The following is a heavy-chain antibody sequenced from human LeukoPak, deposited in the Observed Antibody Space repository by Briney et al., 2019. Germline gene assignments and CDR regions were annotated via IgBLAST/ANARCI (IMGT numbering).Heavy chain of an antibody. CDR2: TYYSGST. CDR1: GGSISSYY. D-gene: IGHD3-22*01. V-gene: IGHV4-59*01. Sequence: SETLSLTCTVSGGSISSYYWSWIRQPPGKGLEWIGYTYYSGSTNYNPSLKSRVTISVDTSKNQFSLKLSSVTAADTAVYYCARGHYYDSSGYYYYGMDVWGQGTTVTVSS. CDR3: ARGHYYDSSGYYYYGMDV. J-gene: IGHJ6*02.